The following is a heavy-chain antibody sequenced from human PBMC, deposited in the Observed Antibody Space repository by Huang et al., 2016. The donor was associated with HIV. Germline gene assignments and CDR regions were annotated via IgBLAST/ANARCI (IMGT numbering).Heavy chain of an antibody. Sequence: QVQLVESGGGVVQPGTSLRLSCAASGFTFSNYAMNWVRQAPGKGREWVAVISNEGSTKYYADSVKGRFTSSRDNSKNTVYLQMNSLRAEDTAVYYCARSEPSRYYFDYWGQGTLVTVSS. J-gene: IGHJ4*02. CDR2: ISNEGSTK. CDR3: ARSEPSRYYFDY. V-gene: IGHV3-30-3*01. CDR1: GFTFSNYA.